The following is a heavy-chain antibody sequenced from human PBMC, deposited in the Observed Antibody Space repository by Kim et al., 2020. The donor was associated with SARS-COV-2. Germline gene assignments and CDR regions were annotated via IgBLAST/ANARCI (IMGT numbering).Heavy chain of an antibody. Sequence: SRVTISEDTSNNQFSLKLSSVTAADTAVYYCARGYSGSYYGYYYYYGMDVWGQGTTVTVSS. CDR3: ARGYSGSYYGYYYYYGMDV. D-gene: IGHD1-26*01. J-gene: IGHJ6*02. V-gene: IGHV4-34*01.